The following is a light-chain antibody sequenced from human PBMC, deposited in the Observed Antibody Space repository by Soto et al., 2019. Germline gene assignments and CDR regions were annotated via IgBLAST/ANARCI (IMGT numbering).Light chain of an antibody. CDR2: KAS. Sequence: DIQVTQSPSTLSASVGDRVTITCRASQTISSWLAWYQQKPGMAPKLLIYKASTLQSGVPSRFSGSGSGTEFTLTISSLQPDDFATYYCQQYSRCSTFGQVTTVELK. CDR3: QQYSRCST. CDR1: QTISSW. J-gene: IGKJ1*01. V-gene: IGKV1-5*03.